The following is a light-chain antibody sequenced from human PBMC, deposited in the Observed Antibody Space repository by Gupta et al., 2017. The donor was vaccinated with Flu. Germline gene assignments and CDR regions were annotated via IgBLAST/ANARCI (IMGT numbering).Light chain of an antibody. CDR1: SATTGGGDD. V-gene: IGLV1-40*01. CDR2: DNK. CDR3: EAYDSSRNGSGV. Sequence: TMTCTGSSATTGGGDDGHAHKQPPDTASNILMYDNKNRRSGGTDRSSGSRSGTTAALAITGLQAEDEVDYYYEAYDSSRNGSGVFGGGTKLTVL. J-gene: IGLJ3*02.